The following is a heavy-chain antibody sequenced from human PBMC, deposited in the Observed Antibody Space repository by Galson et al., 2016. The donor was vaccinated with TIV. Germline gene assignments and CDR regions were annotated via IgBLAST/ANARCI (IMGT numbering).Heavy chain of an antibody. Sequence: SVKVSCKASGDTFTGYYVHWVRQAPGQGLEWMGWIDPRSVATNYAQKFQGRVTMTRDTSISKAHMALTRLTPDDTAVYYCARARYGDYFDYWGQGTLVTVSS. J-gene: IGHJ4*02. CDR1: GDTFTGYY. D-gene: IGHD4-17*01. CDR2: IDPRSVAT. CDR3: ARARYGDYFDY. V-gene: IGHV1-2*02.